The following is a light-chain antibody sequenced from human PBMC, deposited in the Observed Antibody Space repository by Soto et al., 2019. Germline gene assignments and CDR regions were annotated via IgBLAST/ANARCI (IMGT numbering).Light chain of an antibody. J-gene: IGLJ7*01. Sequence: QSVLTQPPSASGTPGQRVTISCCESSSDIGSNYVYWYQQLPGTAPKLLIYRNNQRPSGVPDRFSGSKSGTSASLVISGLRSEDEADYYCAAWDDSLSGPVFGGGTQLTVL. CDR3: AAWDDSLSGPV. V-gene: IGLV1-47*01. CDR2: RNN. CDR1: SSDIGSNY.